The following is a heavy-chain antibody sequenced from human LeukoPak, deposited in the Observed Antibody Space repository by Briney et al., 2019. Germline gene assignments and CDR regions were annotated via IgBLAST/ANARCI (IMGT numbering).Heavy chain of an antibody. D-gene: IGHD3-10*01. CDR1: GFTFSSYG. CDR3: TKDFRGSGYFFDY. Sequence: GGSLRLSCAASGFTFSSYGMSWVRQAPGKGLEWVSAIGGRDGSTYYADSVKGRFTISRDNSKNTLYVQMNSLRAEDTAVYYCTKDFRGSGYFFDYWGQGTPVTVSS. J-gene: IGHJ4*02. V-gene: IGHV3-23*01. CDR2: IGGRDGST.